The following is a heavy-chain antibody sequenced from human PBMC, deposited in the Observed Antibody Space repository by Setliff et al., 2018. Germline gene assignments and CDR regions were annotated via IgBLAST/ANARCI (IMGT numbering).Heavy chain of an antibody. CDR2: IYSSGTT. D-gene: IGHD3-3*01. V-gene: IGHV4-61*05. CDR3: ASRATYYNFWSGYYLY. Sequence: PSETLSLTCSVFGDSLTRSSSWWGWIRQPAGKGLEWIGNIYSSGTTKYNPSLKSRVTISVDTSKRQFSLNLLSVTAADTAVYYCASRATYYNFWSGYYLYWGQGTLVTVSS. J-gene: IGHJ4*02. CDR1: GDSLTRSSSW.